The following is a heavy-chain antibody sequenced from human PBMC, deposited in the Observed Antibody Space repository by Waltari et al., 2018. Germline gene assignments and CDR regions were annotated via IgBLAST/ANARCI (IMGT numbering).Heavy chain of an antibody. J-gene: IGHJ5*02. V-gene: IGHV4-31*01. CDR3: ARRGVGWFDP. Sequence: QVQLQESGPRLVKPSQTLSLTCTVSGRTISTGGYYWSWIRQHPGKGLEWIGYIYYSGSTYYNPSLESLVSISLDTSKNQFSLKLSSVTDADTAVYYCARRGVGWFDPWGQGTLVTVSS. CDR2: IYYSGST. CDR1: GRTISTGGYY. D-gene: IGHD1-26*01.